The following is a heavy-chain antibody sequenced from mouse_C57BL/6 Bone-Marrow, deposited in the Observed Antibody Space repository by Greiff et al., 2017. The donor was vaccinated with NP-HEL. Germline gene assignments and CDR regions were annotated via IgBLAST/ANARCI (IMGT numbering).Heavy chain of an antibody. V-gene: IGHV14-3*01. CDR3: AEYDYDDY. J-gene: IGHJ2*01. D-gene: IGHD2-4*01. CDR2: IDPANGNT. Sequence: EVQLQQSVAELVRPGASVKLSCTASGFNIKNTYMPWVKQRPEQGLEWIGRIDPANGNTKYAPKFQGKATITADTSSNTAYLQLSSLTSEDTAIYYCAEYDYDDYWGQGTTLTVSS. CDR1: GFNIKNTY.